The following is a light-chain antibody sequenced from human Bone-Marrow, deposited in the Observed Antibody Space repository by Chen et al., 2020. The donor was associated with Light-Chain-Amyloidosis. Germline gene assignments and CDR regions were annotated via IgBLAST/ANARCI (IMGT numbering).Light chain of an antibody. CDR3: QQYSNWPPYT. J-gene: IGKJ2*01. CDR1: QSVSSN. V-gene: IGKV3-15*01. Sequence: ELVMTQSPATLSVSPGERATLSCRASQSVSSNLACYQQKPGQAPRLLIYGASTRATGIPARFSGSGSGTEFTLTISSLQSEDFVVYYCQQYSNWPPYTFGQGTKLEIK. CDR2: GAS.